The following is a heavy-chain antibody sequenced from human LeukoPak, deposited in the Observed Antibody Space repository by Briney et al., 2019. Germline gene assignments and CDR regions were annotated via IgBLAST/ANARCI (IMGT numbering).Heavy chain of an antibody. J-gene: IGHJ6*02. V-gene: IGHV3-11*06. Sequence: PGGSLRLSCAASGFTFSDYYMSWVRQAPGKGLEWVSYISGSTSFTDYADSVKGRFTISRDNAKNSLSLQMNSLRAEDTAIYYCARPAHLQRAAAPMDLWGQGTTVTVSS. CDR2: ISGSTSFT. CDR1: GFTFSDYY. D-gene: IGHD6-25*01. CDR3: ARPAHLQRAAAPMDL.